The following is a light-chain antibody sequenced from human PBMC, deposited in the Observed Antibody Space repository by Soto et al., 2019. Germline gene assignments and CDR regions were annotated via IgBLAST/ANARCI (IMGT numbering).Light chain of an antibody. J-gene: IGLJ3*02. CDR2: RDN. V-gene: IGLV3-25*03. Sequence: SYELTQPPSVSVSPGQTARITCSGDTLAKQYAYWYQKKPGQAPVIVTYRDNERPSGIPERFSGSSSGTTVTLTISGVQAEDEADYYCQSADSSGTFLVFGGGTKLTVL. CDR3: QSADSSGTFLV. CDR1: TLAKQY.